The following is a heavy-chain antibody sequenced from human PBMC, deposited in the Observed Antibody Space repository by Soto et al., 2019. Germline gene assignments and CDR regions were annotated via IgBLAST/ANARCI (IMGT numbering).Heavy chain of an antibody. Sequence: ASVKVSCKTSGYTFSNYGINWVRQAPGQGLEWMGWISGYNGNTNYAQTVQGRVTMTTDTSTGTVYMELRSLKSDDTAIYYCSRFIMVGGWFDPNYYRGMDVWGQGTPVTVSS. V-gene: IGHV1-18*01. D-gene: IGHD6-19*01. J-gene: IGHJ6*02. CDR2: ISGYNGNT. CDR3: SRFIMVGGWFDPNYYRGMDV. CDR1: GYTFSNYG.